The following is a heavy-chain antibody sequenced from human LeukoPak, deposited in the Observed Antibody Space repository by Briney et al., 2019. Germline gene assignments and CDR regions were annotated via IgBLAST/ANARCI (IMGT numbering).Heavy chain of an antibody. D-gene: IGHD3-16*01. CDR3: ARFALGGGIVDH. V-gene: IGHV3-21*01. CDR2: ISSSSSYI. CDR1: GFTFSSYN. J-gene: IGHJ4*02. Sequence: PGGSLRLSCAASGFTFSSYNMNWVRQAPGRGLEWVSSISSSSSYIYYADSLKGRFTISRDNAKNSLYLQMNSLRAEDTAVYYCARFALGGGIVDHWGQGTLVTVSS.